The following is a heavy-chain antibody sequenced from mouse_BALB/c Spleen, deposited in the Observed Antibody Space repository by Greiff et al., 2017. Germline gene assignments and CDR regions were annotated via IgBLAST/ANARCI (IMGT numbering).Heavy chain of an antibody. Sequence: VMLVESGPGLVAPSQSLSITCTVSGFSLSRYSVHWVRQPPGKGLEWLGMIWGGGSTDYNSALKSRLSISKDNSKSHVFLKMNSLQTDDTAMYYCAKIYGNYGYFDVWGAGTTVTVSS. CDR1: GFSLSRYS. D-gene: IGHD2-1*01. CDR2: IWGGGST. J-gene: IGHJ1*01. V-gene: IGHV2-6-4*01. CDR3: AKIYGNYGYFDV.